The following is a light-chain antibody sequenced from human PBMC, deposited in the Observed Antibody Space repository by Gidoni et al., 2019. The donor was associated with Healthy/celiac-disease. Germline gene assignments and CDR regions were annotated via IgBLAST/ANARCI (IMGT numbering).Light chain of an antibody. CDR1: QSVSSSY. Sequence: EIVLTPSPGTLSLSPGERATLSCSASQSVSSSYLAWYQQKPGQAPRLLIYGASSRATGIPDRFSGSGSGTDFTLTISRLEPEDFAVYYCQQYSSSAWTFGQGTKVEIK. CDR3: QQYSSSAWT. V-gene: IGKV3-20*01. CDR2: GAS. J-gene: IGKJ1*01.